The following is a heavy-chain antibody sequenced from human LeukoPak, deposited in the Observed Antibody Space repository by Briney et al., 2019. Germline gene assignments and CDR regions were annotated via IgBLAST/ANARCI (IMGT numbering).Heavy chain of an antibody. J-gene: IGHJ4*02. D-gene: IGHD2-15*01. CDR2: IKQDGSER. Sequence: PGGSLRLSCAASGFTFSSYWMSWVRQAPGQGLEWVASIKQDGSERHYVDSVKDRFIISRDSAKNSLYLQMTTLTAEDTGVYYCARGNGDSCYRPLDYWGQGIRVTVSS. CDR1: GFTFSSYW. V-gene: IGHV3-7*01. CDR3: ARGNGDSCYRPLDY.